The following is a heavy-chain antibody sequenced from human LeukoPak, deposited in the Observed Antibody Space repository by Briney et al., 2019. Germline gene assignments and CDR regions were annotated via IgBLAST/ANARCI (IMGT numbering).Heavy chain of an antibody. CDR3: AKDSSTTNYYFGMDV. V-gene: IGHV3-30-3*01. J-gene: IGHJ6*02. D-gene: IGHD6-13*01. CDR1: GFTFSSYT. CDR2: ISSDGSTK. Sequence: PGGSLRLSCAASGFTFSSYTMHWVRQAPGKGLERVAVISSDGSTKYYADSVKGRFTISRDNSKNTLYLQMNSLRAEDTALYYCAKDSSTTNYYFGMDVWGQGTTVTVSS.